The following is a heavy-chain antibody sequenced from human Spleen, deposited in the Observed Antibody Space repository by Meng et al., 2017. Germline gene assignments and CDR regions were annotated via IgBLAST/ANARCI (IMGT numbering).Heavy chain of an antibody. CDR3: ASDVYCGGDCYN. V-gene: IGHV4-4*02. CDR1: DGSISSSNW. CDR2: IHHGGST. Sequence: SETLSLTCAVSDGSISSSNWWTWVRQPPGKGLEWIGEIHHGGSTSYNPSLKSRVTISADTSKNQFSLKLNSVTAADTAIYYCASDVYCGGDCYNWGQGKLVNGAS. D-gene: IGHD2-21*02. J-gene: IGHJ4*02.